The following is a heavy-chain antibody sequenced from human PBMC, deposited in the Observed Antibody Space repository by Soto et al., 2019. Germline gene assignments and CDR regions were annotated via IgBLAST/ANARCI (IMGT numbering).Heavy chain of an antibody. CDR2: IYYSGST. V-gene: IGHV4-59*01. CDR1: GGSISSYY. J-gene: IGHJ5*02. CDR3: ARGGEWFDP. Sequence: QVQLQESGPGLVKPSETLSLTCTVSGGSISSYYWSWIRQPPGKGLEWIGYIYYSGSTNYNPSLKRRVTISVDTSKNQFSLKLSSVTAADTAVYYCARGGEWFDPWGQGTLVTVSS.